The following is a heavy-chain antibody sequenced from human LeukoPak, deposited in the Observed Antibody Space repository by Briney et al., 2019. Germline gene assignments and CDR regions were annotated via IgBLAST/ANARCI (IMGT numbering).Heavy chain of an antibody. CDR1: GFTFSSYA. Sequence: GGSLRLSCAASGFTFSSYAMSWVHQAPGKGLEWVSAISGSGGSTYYADSVKGRFTISRDNSKNTLYLQMNSLRAEDTAVYYCAKGSYSGYDPYYFDYWGQGTLVTVSS. V-gene: IGHV3-23*01. CDR2: ISGSGGST. D-gene: IGHD5-12*01. CDR3: AKGSYSGYDPYYFDY. J-gene: IGHJ4*02.